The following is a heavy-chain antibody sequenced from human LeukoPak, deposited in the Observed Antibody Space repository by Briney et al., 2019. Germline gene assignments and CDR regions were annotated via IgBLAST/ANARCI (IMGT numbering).Heavy chain of an antibody. CDR1: GGSISSSSYY. CDR3: ARQQEWLLIDY. D-gene: IGHD3-3*01. CDR2: IYYSGST. V-gene: IGHV4-39*01. J-gene: IGHJ4*02. Sequence: SETLSLTCTVSGGSISSSSYYWGWIRQPPGKGLEWIGSIYYSGSTYYNPSLKSRVTISVDTSKNQFSLKLSSVTAADTAVYYCARQQEWLLIDYWGQGTLVTASS.